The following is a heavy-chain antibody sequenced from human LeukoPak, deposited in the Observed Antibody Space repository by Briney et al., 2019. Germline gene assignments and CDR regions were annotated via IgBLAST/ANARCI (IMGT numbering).Heavy chain of an antibody. J-gene: IGHJ4*02. CDR1: GYTLTDYY. V-gene: IGHV1-2*06. CDR2: INPNSGGT. D-gene: IGHD6-19*01. CDR3: AKVSSGWASHLDY. Sequence: VKVSCKASGYTLTDYYMHWVRQAPGQGLEWMGRINPNSGGTNYAQKFQGRVTMTRDTSISTVYMELSRLRSDDTAVYYCAKVSSGWASHLDYWGQGTLVTVSS.